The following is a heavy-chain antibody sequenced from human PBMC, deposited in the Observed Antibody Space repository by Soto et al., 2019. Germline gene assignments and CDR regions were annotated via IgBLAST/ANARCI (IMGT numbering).Heavy chain of an antibody. CDR1: SLSNAW. J-gene: IGHJ4*02. CDR3: TTGRLGTRKGLVHFDY. Sequence: SLSNAWMNWVRQAPGKGLEWVGRIKSKTDGGTTDYAAPVKGRFTISRDDSKNTLYLQMNSLKTEDTAVYYCTTGRLGTRKGLVHFDYWGQGTLVTVSS. D-gene: IGHD6-25*01. CDR2: IKSKTDGGTT. V-gene: IGHV3-15*07.